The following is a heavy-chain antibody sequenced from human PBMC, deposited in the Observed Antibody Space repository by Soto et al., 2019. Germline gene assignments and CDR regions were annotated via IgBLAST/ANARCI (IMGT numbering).Heavy chain of an antibody. Sequence: PSETLSLTCTVSGGSISSSSYYWGWIRQPPGKGLEWIGSIYYSGSTYYNPSLKSRVTISVDTSKNQFSLKLSSVTAADTAVYYCARLNIVGATSAFDYWGQGTLVTVSS. V-gene: IGHV4-39*01. CDR3: ARLNIVGATSAFDY. CDR2: IYYSGST. D-gene: IGHD1-26*01. J-gene: IGHJ4*02. CDR1: GGSISSSSYY.